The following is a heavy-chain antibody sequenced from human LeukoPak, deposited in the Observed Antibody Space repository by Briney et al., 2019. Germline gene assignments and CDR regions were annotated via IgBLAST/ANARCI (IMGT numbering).Heavy chain of an antibody. D-gene: IGHD3-9*01. Sequence: PGGSLRLSCAASGVTLSSYAMSWVRQAPGKGLEWVSAISGSGGSTYYADSVKGRFTISRDNSKNTLYLQMNSLRAEDTAVYYCAKAIVLRYFDWLLPIDYWGQGPLVTVSS. CDR1: GVTLSSYA. CDR2: ISGSGGST. J-gene: IGHJ4*02. V-gene: IGHV3-23*01. CDR3: AKAIVLRYFDWLLPIDY.